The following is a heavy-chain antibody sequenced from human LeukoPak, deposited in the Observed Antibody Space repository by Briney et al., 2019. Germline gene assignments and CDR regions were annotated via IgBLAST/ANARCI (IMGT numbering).Heavy chain of an antibody. J-gene: IGHJ4*02. D-gene: IGHD6-19*01. CDR3: AKEDAARVAVAGIEY. Sequence: PGGSLRLSCAASGFTFSSYGMHWVRQAPGKGLEWVGVISYDGITKYYADSVKGRFTISRDNSKNTLYLQMNSLRPEDTAVYFCAKEDAARVAVAGIEYWGQGTLVTVSS. CDR2: ISYDGITK. V-gene: IGHV3-30*18. CDR1: GFTFSSYG.